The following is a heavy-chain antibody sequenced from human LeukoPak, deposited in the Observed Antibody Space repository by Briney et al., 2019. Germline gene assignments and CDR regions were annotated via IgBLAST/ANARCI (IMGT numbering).Heavy chain of an antibody. D-gene: IGHD5-18*01. CDR3: ARDAYSYASES. J-gene: IGHJ5*02. CDR2: LNQDGSDK. CDR1: GFTFSSYW. Sequence: GGSLRLSCAASGFTFSSYWMTWVRQAPGKGLEWVANLNQDGSDKKYVDSVKGRFTISRDNAKNSLYLQMNSLRVEDTALYYCARDAYSYASESWGQGTLVTVPS. V-gene: IGHV3-7*01.